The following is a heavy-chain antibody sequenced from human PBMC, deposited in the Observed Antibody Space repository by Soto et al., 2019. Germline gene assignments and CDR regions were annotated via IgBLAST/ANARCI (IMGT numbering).Heavy chain of an antibody. CDR3: ARDKITGLFDY. D-gene: IGHD2-8*02. Sequence: SETLSLTCTVSGDSISSNTNYWSWIRQPPGEGLEWIGFISYSGTTSYSPSLKSRVAISLDTSKNQFSLKLTSVTAADTAVYYCARDKITGLFDYWGQGTLVTVLL. V-gene: IGHV4-30-4*01. CDR1: GDSISSNTNY. J-gene: IGHJ4*02. CDR2: ISYSGTT.